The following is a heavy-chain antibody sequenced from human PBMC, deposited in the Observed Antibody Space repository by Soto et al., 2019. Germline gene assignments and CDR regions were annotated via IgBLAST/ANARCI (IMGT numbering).Heavy chain of an antibody. V-gene: IGHV4-30-4*01. CDR3: VGTGTTGDY. J-gene: IGHJ4*02. Sequence: QVQLQESGPGLVKPSQTLSLTCSVSGASVRSGDYYWSSIRQAPGKGLEWIGYIYNSGGSYYNPSLKGRLTISIDTSKNQFSLKLNSVTAADTAIYYCVGTGTTGDYWGRGTLVTVSS. CDR2: IYNSGGS. CDR1: GASVRSGDYY. D-gene: IGHD4-17*01.